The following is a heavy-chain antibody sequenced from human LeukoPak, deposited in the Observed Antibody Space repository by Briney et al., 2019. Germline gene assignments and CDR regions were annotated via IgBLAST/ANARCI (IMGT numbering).Heavy chain of an antibody. Sequence: GGSLRLSCAASGFTFSSYGMHWVRQAPGKGLEWVAFIRYDGTNKYYADSVKGRFTISRDNSKNTLYLQMNSLRAEDTAVYYCAKDSADLVRGVTSFDFWGQGTLVTVSS. CDR3: AKDSADLVRGVTSFDF. CDR1: GFTFSSYG. J-gene: IGHJ4*02. CDR2: IRYDGTNK. V-gene: IGHV3-30*02. D-gene: IGHD3-10*01.